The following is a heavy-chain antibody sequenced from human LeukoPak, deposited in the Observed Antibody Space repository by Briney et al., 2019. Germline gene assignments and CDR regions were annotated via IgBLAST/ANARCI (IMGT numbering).Heavy chain of an antibody. V-gene: IGHV3-23*01. J-gene: IGHJ4*02. D-gene: IGHD5-24*01. CDR1: GFTFSIYG. CDR2: ISSSGDIT. CDR3: ARETRRDGYKATDY. Sequence: PGGSLRLSCAASGFTFSIYGMNWVRQAPGKGLEWVSSISSSGDITYYADSVKGRFTISRDNSKNTLYLQMNSLRAEDTAVYYCARETRRDGYKATDYWGQGTLVTVSS.